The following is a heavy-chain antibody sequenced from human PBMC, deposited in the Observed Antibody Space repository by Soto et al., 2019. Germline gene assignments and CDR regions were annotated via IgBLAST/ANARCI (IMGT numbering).Heavy chain of an antibody. CDR1: GFTFSIYA. V-gene: IGHV3-23*01. Sequence: RLSCAASGFTFSIYAMSWVRQAPGKGLEWVSAISGSGGSTYYADSVKGRSTISRENSKNTLYLQMNSLRAEDTAVYYCACGTGIEEAGRVYWGQGTLVTXS. D-gene: IGHD6-13*01. J-gene: IGHJ4*02. CDR2: ISGSGGST. CDR3: ACGTGIEEAGRVY.